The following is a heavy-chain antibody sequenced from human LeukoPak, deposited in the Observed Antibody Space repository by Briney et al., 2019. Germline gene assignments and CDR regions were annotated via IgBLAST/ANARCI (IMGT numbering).Heavy chain of an antibody. J-gene: IGHJ4*02. D-gene: IGHD2-2*01. Sequence: SETLSLTCTVSGGSISSYYWSWIRQPPGKGLEWIGYIYYSGSTNYNPSLKSRVTISVDTSKNQFSLKLSSVAAADTAVYYCARHGDIVVVPAANYFDYWGQGTLVTVSS. V-gene: IGHV4-59*08. CDR3: ARHGDIVVVPAANYFDY. CDR1: GGSISSYY. CDR2: IYYSGST.